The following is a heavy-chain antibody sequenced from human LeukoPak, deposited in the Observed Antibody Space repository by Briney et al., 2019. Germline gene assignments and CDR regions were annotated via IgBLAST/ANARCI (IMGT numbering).Heavy chain of an antibody. CDR2: IYPRDSDT. CDR1: GYTFTHQW. D-gene: IGHD3-16*01. J-gene: IGHJ4*02. Sequence: GESLKISCEASGYTFTHQWIGWVRQMPGTGVEWVGIIYPRDSDTIYSPSFRGHVTISADTSINTAYLEWRSLEASDTAMYYCARHSDVVGAIWGQGTQVTVSS. CDR3: ARHSDVVGAI. V-gene: IGHV5-51*01.